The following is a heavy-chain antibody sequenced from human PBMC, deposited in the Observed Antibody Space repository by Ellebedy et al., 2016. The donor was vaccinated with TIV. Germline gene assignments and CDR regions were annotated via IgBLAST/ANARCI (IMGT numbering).Heavy chain of an antibody. CDR1: GGSISSTSYY. CDR3: ARQAVDDAFDI. Sequence: MPSETLSLTCTVSGGSISSTSYYWAWIRQPPGKGLEWIGSIYYSGNTYYDASLKSRLTIYVDTSKTQFSLRLSSVTAADTAMYYCARQAVDDAFDIWGQGTMVTVSS. D-gene: IGHD6-19*01. CDR2: IYYSGNT. J-gene: IGHJ3*02. V-gene: IGHV4-39*01.